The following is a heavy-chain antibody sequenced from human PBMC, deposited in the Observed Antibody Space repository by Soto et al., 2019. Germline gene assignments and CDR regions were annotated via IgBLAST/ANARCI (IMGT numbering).Heavy chain of an antibody. CDR3: AIGYYYDSSGLSFDY. V-gene: IGHV4-34*01. J-gene: IGHJ4*02. CDR1: GGSFSGYY. Sequence: PSETLSLTCAVYGGSFSGYYWSWIRQPLGKGLEWIGEINHSGSTNYNPSLKSRVTISVDTSKNQFSLKLSSVTAADTAVYYCAIGYYYDSSGLSFDYWGQGTLVTVSS. CDR2: INHSGST. D-gene: IGHD3-22*01.